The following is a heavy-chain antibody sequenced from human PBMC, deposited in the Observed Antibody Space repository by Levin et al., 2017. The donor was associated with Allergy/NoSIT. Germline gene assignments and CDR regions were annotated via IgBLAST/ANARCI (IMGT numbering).Heavy chain of an antibody. V-gene: IGHV3-7*01. CDR1: GFTFRSYW. CDR2: IKQDGSEK. D-gene: IGHD5-18*01. CDR3: AGVDTAPYYYYGMDV. Sequence: SCAASGFTFRSYWMSWVRQTPGKGLEWVANIKQDGSEKYYVDSVKGRFTISRDNAKNSLYLQMNSLRAEDTAVYYCAGVDTAPYYYYGMDVWGQGTTVTVSS. J-gene: IGHJ6*02.